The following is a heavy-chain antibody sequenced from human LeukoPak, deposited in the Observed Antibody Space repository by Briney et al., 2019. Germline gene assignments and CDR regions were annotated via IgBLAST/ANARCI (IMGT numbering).Heavy chain of an antibody. Sequence: GGSLRLSCAASGFSFSTSSMNWVRQAPGKGLEWVASIASTSGHTYYAGSVQGRFTISRDNAKNSLFLQMNSLKADDTAVYYCARDGGVLTGLPGAFNIWGRGTMVTVSS. J-gene: IGHJ3*02. CDR2: IASTSGHT. V-gene: IGHV3-21*01. CDR1: GFSFSTSS. D-gene: IGHD2-21*02. CDR3: ARDGGVLTGLPGAFNI.